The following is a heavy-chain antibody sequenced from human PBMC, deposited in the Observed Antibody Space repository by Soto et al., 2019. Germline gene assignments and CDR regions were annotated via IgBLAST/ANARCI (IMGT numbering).Heavy chain of an antibody. Sequence: SETLSLTCTVSGGSISSNSYYWGWLRQPPGKGLEWIGSIYNSGSTYYNSSLKSRVTISIDTSKIHFSLRLNSVTAADTAVYYCARHAPLRPHTGWFDPWGQGTLVTVSS. J-gene: IGHJ5*02. CDR2: IYNSGST. V-gene: IGHV4-39*01. CDR1: GGSISSNSYY. CDR3: ARHAPLRPHTGWFDP. D-gene: IGHD3-16*01.